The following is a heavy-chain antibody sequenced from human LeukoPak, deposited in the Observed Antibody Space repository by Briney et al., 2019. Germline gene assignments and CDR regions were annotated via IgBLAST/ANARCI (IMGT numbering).Heavy chain of an antibody. CDR2: ISAYNGNT. CDR3: ARQLAYCGGDCEFDY. Sequence: ASVKVSCKASGYTFTSYGISWVRQAPGQGLEWMGWISAYNGNTNYAQKLQGRVTMTTDPSTSTAYMELRSLRSDDTAVYYCARQLAYCGGDCEFDYWGQGTLVTVSS. D-gene: IGHD2-21*02. J-gene: IGHJ4*02. V-gene: IGHV1-18*01. CDR1: GYTFTSYG.